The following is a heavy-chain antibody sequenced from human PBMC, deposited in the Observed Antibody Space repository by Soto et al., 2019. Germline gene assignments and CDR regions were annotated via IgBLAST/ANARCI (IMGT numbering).Heavy chain of an antibody. CDR3: ARVRMVYSTSWCFDP. V-gene: IGHV3-7*03. Sequence: PGGSLRLSCVASGFTFSMYWMSWVRQAPGKGLEWVSNIREDGGDKYYADSVKGRFTISRDNAKNSLYLQMDRLRAEDTAVYYCARVRMVYSTSWCFDPWGQGTLVTVSS. CDR1: GFTFSMYW. CDR2: IREDGGDK. D-gene: IGHD6-13*01. J-gene: IGHJ5*02.